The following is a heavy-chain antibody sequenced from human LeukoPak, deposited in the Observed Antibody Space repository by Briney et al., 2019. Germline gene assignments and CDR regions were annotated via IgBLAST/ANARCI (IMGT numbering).Heavy chain of an antibody. Sequence: PSETLSLTCTVSGGSISSSRFYWNWIRQPPGKGLEWIGSVSDSGRSYSNLSLKSRVTVSADTSENQFYLRLSSVTAADTALYYCATGGGIGVSHAWGQGTLVPVSS. CDR2: VSDSGRS. CDR3: ATGGGIGVSHA. V-gene: IGHV4-39*01. J-gene: IGHJ5*02. D-gene: IGHD5/OR15-5a*01. CDR1: GGSISSSRFY.